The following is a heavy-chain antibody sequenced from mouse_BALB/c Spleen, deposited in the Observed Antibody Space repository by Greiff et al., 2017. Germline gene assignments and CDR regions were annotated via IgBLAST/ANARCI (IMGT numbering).Heavy chain of an antibody. CDR1: GFAFSSYD. Sequence: EVKLMESGGGLVKPGGSLKLSCAASGFAFSSYDMSWVRQTPEKRLEWVAYISSGGGSTYYPDTVKGRFTISRDNAKNTLYLQMSSLKSEDTAMYYCARRDYGYPYAMDYWGQGTSVTVSS. CDR2: ISSGGGST. V-gene: IGHV5-12-1*01. D-gene: IGHD1-2*01. J-gene: IGHJ4*01. CDR3: ARRDYGYPYAMDY.